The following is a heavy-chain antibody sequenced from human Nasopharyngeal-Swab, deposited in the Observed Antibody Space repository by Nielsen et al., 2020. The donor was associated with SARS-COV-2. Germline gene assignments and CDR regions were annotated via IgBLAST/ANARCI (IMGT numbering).Heavy chain of an antibody. Sequence: GESLKISCAASGFTVSSNYMSWVRQAPGKGLEWVSVIYSGGSTYYADSVKGRFTISRDNSKNTLYLQMNSLRAEDTAVYYCARDQDFDWSFDYWGQGTLVTVSS. CDR1: GFTVSSNY. D-gene: IGHD3-9*01. V-gene: IGHV3-53*01. CDR2: IYSGGST. CDR3: ARDQDFDWSFDY. J-gene: IGHJ4*02.